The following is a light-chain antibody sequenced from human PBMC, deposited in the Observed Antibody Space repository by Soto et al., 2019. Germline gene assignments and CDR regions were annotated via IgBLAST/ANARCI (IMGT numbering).Light chain of an antibody. J-gene: IGKJ4*01. Sequence: DIQLTQSPAAVSASVGDRVTITCRASQVIDSWLAWYQQKPGKAPRLLIHSGSTLQSGVPSRFSGSGSGTEFTLIIKSLQPEDFATYYCQQANSFPLTFGGGTKVDIK. CDR3: QQANSFPLT. V-gene: IGKV1-12*01. CDR1: QVIDSW. CDR2: SGS.